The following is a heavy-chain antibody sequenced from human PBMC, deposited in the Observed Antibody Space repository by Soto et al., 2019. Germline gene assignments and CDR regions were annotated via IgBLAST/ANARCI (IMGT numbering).Heavy chain of an antibody. CDR3: AREFPDYVWGSYRPFDY. CDR2: IIPIFGTA. CDR1: GGTFSSYA. Sequence: SVKVSCKASGGTFSSYAISWVRQAPGQGLEWMGGIIPIFGTANYAQKFQGRVTITADKSTSTAYMELSSLRSEDTAVYYCAREFPDYVWGSYRPFDYWGQGTLVTVSS. V-gene: IGHV1-69*06. J-gene: IGHJ4*02. D-gene: IGHD3-16*02.